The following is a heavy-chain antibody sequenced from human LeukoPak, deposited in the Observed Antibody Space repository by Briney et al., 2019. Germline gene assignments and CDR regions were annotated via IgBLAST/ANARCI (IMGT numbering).Heavy chain of an antibody. D-gene: IGHD3-22*01. J-gene: IGHJ4*02. V-gene: IGHV3-49*04. CDR2: IRSKAYGGTT. CDR1: GFTFGDYA. CDR3: TRDSVTYYYDGFDY. Sequence: GRSPRLSCTASGFTFGDYAMSWVRQAPGKGLEWVGFIRSKAYGGTTEYAASVKGRFTISRDDSKSIAYLQMNSLKTEDTAVYYCTRDSVTYYYDGFDYWGQGTLVTVSS.